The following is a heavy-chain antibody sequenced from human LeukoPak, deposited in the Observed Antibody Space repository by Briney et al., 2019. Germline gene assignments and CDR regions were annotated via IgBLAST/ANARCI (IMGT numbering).Heavy chain of an antibody. CDR2: ISTENGAT. CDR1: CYNFATYG. J-gene: IGHJ3*01. CDR3: ARDWYCTGPVCFDTFDV. Sequence: ASVKVSCKASCYNFATYGISWVRQAPGQGLEWMGWISTENGATDIAQRLQGRVTLTTYTSTSTVYMELRSLTFDDTALYYCARDWYCTGPVCFDTFDVWGQGTMVTVSS. D-gene: IGHD2-8*02. V-gene: IGHV1-18*01.